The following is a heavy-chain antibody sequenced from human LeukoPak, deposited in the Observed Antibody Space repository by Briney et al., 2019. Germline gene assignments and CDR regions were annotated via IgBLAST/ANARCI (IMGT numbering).Heavy chain of an antibody. Sequence: SETLSLTCSVSGGSISSLYWSWIRQPPGKGLEWIGYIYYSESTNYNPSLKSRVTMFVDKSKNQFSLRLSSVTAEATAVYYCARHRAYSSSSPFDYWGQGTLVTVSS. J-gene: IGHJ4*02. V-gene: IGHV4-59*08. CDR2: IYYSEST. CDR3: ARHRAYSSSSPFDY. D-gene: IGHD6-6*01. CDR1: GGSISSLY.